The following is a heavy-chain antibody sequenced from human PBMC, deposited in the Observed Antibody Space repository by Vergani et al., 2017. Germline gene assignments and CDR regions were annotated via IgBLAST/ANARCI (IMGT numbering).Heavy chain of an antibody. Sequence: QVQVVQSGAEVKKSGASVKVSCKTSGYTFSNYYMHWVRQAPGQGLEWMGIINPSGAHTNYAQKFQGRVTMTRDTSTSTVYMELSSLRSEDTAIYYYARGDYGILTGYRYWGQGTLVTVSA. CDR2: INPSGAHT. CDR3: ARGDYGILTGYRY. D-gene: IGHD3-9*01. CDR1: GYTFSNYY. V-gene: IGHV1-46*03. J-gene: IGHJ4*02.